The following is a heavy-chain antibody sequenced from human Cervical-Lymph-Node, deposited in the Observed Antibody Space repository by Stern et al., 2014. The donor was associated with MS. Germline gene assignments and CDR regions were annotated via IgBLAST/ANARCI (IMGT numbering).Heavy chain of an antibody. V-gene: IGHV1-69*01. CDR2: IIPMFGTA. CDR3: ASSVGELTPEAV. D-gene: IGHD3-10*01. J-gene: IGHJ6*02. CDR1: GGTFSSYA. Sequence: QVQLVQSGAEVKKPGSSVRVSCKASGGTFSSYAISWVRQAPGQGLECMGGIIPMFGTANYAQKFQGRVTITADDSTTTAYMEVSSLRSEDTAVYYCASSVGELTPEAVWGQGTTVTVFS.